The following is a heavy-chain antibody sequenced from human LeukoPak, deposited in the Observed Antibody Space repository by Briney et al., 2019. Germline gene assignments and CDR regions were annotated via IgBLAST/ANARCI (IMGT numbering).Heavy chain of an antibody. D-gene: IGHD3-16*01. J-gene: IGHJ6*02. CDR1: GGSISGSSYY. CDR3: ASSQLGPYYYYGMDV. Sequence: SETLSLTCTVSGGSISGSSYYWGWIRQPPGKGLEWIGSIYYSGSTYYNPSLKSRVAISVDTSKNQFSLKLNSVTATDTAVYYCASSQLGPYYYYGMDVWGQGTTVTVSS. CDR2: IYYSGST. V-gene: IGHV4-39*01.